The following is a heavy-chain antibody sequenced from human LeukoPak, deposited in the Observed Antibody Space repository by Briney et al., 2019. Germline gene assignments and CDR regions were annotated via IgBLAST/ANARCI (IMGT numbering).Heavy chain of an antibody. CDR1: GGTFSSYA. Sequence: GSSVKVSCKASGGTFSSYAISWVRQAPGQGLEWMGGIIPIFGTANYAQKFQGRVTITADESASTAYMELSSLRSEDTAVYYCARGLQLLWFGELLHSPPDYWGQGTLVTVSS. D-gene: IGHD3-10*01. J-gene: IGHJ4*02. V-gene: IGHV1-69*01. CDR2: IIPIFGTA. CDR3: ARGLQLLWFGELLHSPPDY.